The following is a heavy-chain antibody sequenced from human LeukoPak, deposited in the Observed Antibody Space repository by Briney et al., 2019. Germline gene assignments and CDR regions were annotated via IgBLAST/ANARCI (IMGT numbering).Heavy chain of an antibody. CDR2: INPSGGST. CDR1: GFTFSSYA. CDR3: AREGTLSSGYFDI. J-gene: IGHJ3*02. Sequence: GRSLRLSCAASGFTFSSYAMHWVRQAPGQGLEWMGIINPSGGSTSYAQKFQGRVTMTRDTSTSTVYMELSSLRSEDTAVYYCAREGTLSSGYFDIWGQGTMVTVSS. D-gene: IGHD3-22*01. V-gene: IGHV1-46*01.